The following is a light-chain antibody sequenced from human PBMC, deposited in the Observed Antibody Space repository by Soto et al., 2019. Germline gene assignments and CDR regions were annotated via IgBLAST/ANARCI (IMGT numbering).Light chain of an antibody. CDR1: QSVSGS. CDR3: HQYNSWPTGT. CDR2: GTS. J-gene: IGKJ2*01. Sequence: EIVLTQYPFTLSLSPGGRATLSCRASQSVSGSSLAWYQQKPGQTTTHLVSGTSTWLTGIPARVGASAAGTEFNLTNSSLQSEDFALYYCHQYNSWPTGTFGQGTKVDIK. V-gene: IGKV3-15*01.